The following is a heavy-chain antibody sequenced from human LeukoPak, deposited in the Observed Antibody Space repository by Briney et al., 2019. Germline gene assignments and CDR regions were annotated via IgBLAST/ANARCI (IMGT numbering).Heavy chain of an antibody. Sequence: SETLSLTCTVSGGSISSYYWSWIRQPPGKGLEWIGYIYYSGSTNYNPSLKSRVTISVDTSKNQFSLKLSSVTAADTAVYYCGGDSSGYYYFDYWGQGTLVTVSS. CDR2: IYYSGST. D-gene: IGHD3-22*01. CDR1: GGSISSYY. J-gene: IGHJ4*02. CDR3: GGDSSGYYYFDY. V-gene: IGHV4-59*12.